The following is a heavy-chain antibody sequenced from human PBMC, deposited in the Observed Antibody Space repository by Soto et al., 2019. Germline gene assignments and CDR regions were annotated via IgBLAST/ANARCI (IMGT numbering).Heavy chain of an antibody. CDR2: IYYSGST. CDR1: GGSISSSSYY. Sequence: QLQLQESGPGLVKPSETLSLTCTVSGGSISSSSYYWGWIRQPPGKGLEWIGSIYYSGSTYYNPSLRCRVPISVDTSKNQFSLKLSSVTAADTAVYYCARNTIFGVVKDWGQGTLVTVSS. D-gene: IGHD3-3*01. J-gene: IGHJ4*02. V-gene: IGHV4-39*01. CDR3: ARNTIFGVVKD.